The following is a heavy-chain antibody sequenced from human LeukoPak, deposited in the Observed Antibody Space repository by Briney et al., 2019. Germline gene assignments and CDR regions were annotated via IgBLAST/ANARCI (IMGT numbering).Heavy chain of an antibody. J-gene: IGHJ4*02. CDR2: IYSGGTT. D-gene: IGHD6-6*01. V-gene: IGHV3-66*01. CDR1: GFTFSSYA. CDR3: ARDPPAVAANTYG. Sequence: GGSLRLSCAASGFTFSSYAMMWVRQAPGKGLEWVSLIYSGGTTHYADSVKGRFTISRDNSKNTLYLQMNSLRVDDTAVYYCARDPPAVAANTYGWGQGTLVTVSS.